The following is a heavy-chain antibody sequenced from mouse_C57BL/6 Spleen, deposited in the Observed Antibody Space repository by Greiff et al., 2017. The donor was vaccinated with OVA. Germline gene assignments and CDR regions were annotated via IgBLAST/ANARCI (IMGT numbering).Heavy chain of an antibody. V-gene: IGHV1-55*01. CDR1: GYTFTSYW. CDR3: ARRGAGRGYYFDY. CDR2: IYPGSGST. D-gene: IGHD3-3*01. Sequence: VQLQQPGAELVKPGASVKMSCKASGYTFTSYWITWVKQRPGQGLEWIGDIYPGSGSTNYNEKFKSKATLTVDTSSSTAYMQLSSLTSEDSAVYYCARRGAGRGYYFDYWGQGTTLTVSS. J-gene: IGHJ2*01.